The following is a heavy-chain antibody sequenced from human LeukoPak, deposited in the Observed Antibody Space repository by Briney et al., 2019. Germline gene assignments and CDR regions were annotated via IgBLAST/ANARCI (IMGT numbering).Heavy chain of an antibody. CDR2: ISNGGDRS. Sequence: GGSLRLSCAASGFTFGSYDMNWVRQAPGKGLEWVSGISNGGDRSYYADAVKGRFTISRDNSKNTLYLQMNSLRAEDTAVYFCARGGVDYYGSGTYYLMYYFDYWGQGALVTVSS. J-gene: IGHJ4*02. CDR1: GFTFGSYD. D-gene: IGHD3-10*01. CDR3: ARGGVDYYGSGTYYLMYYFDY. V-gene: IGHV3-23*01.